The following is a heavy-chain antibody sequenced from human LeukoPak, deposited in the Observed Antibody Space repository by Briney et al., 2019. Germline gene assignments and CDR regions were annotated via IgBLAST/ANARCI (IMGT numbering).Heavy chain of an antibody. CDR1: GFTFSSYS. D-gene: IGHD6-6*01. CDR2: ISSSSSYI. CDR3: AREIRGYSSSSMDN. J-gene: IGHJ4*02. V-gene: IGHV3-21*01. Sequence: GGSLRLSCAASGFTFSSYSMNWVRQAPGKGLEWVSSISSSSSYIYYADSVKGRFTISRDNAKNSLYLQMNNLRAEDTAVYYCAREIRGYSSSSMDNWGQGTLVTVSS.